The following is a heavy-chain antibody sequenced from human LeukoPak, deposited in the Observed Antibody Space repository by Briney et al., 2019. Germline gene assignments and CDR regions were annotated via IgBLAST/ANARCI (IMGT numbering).Heavy chain of an antibody. J-gene: IGHJ5*02. Sequence: PGGSLRLSCAASGFKFIDAWLGWVRQVPGKGLEWVGRIKSKGSGGTTDYAAPVKGRFAISRDDSKDTLYLQMNSLKTEDTAVYYCTWDTSGWYVFPSWGQGTLVTVSS. CDR1: GFKFIDAW. D-gene: IGHD6-19*01. CDR3: TWDTSGWYVFPS. CDR2: IKSKGSGGTT. V-gene: IGHV3-15*01.